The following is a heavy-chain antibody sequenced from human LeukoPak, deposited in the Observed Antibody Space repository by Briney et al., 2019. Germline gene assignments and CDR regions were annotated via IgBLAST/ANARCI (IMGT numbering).Heavy chain of an antibody. V-gene: IGHV1-46*01. CDR3: AAGYGDYFGWFDP. D-gene: IGHD4-17*01. J-gene: IGHJ5*02. CDR1: GYTFTSYY. CDR2: INPSGGST. Sequence: ASVKVSCKASGYTFTSYYMHWVRQAPGQGLEWMGIINPSGGSTSYAQKFQGRVTMTRDMSTSTVYMELSSLRSEDTAVYHCAAGYGDYFGWFDPWGQGTLVTVSS.